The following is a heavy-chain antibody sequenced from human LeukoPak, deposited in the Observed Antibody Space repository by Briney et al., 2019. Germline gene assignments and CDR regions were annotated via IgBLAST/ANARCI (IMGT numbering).Heavy chain of an antibody. D-gene: IGHD3-16*02. CDR1: GFTFSSYE. J-gene: IGHJ4*02. V-gene: IGHV3-48*03. Sequence: GGSLRLSCAASGFTFSSYEMNWVRQAPGKGLEWVSYISSSGSTIYYADSVKGRFTISRDNAKNSLYPQMNSLRAEDTAVYYCARRDVWGTYRLMYYFDYWGQGTLVTVSS. CDR2: ISSSGSTI. CDR3: ARRDVWGTYRLMYYFDY.